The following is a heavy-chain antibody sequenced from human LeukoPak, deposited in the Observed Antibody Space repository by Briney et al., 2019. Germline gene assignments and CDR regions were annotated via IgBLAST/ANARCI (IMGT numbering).Heavy chain of an antibody. D-gene: IGHD6-13*01. J-gene: IGHJ3*02. V-gene: IGHV1-58*02. CDR2: IFVGSGNT. Sequence: ASVTVSCKASGFTFTSSAMQWVRQARGQRLEWIGWIFVGSGNTNYAQKFQERVTITRDMSTSTAYMELSSLRSEDTAVYYCAADSFGIAALYAFDIWGQGTMVTVSS. CDR3: AADSFGIAALYAFDI. CDR1: GFTFTSSA.